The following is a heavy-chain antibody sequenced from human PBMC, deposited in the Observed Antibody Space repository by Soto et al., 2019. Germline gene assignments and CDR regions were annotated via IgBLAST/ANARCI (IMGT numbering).Heavy chain of an antibody. D-gene: IGHD2-2*01. CDR3: ASIPIVVVPAAPHYYYYYMDV. Sequence: GGSLRLSCAASGFIFNNYAMNWVRQAPGEGLQWVAGISASGVSTYYADSVKGRFIISRDNSKNTLFLQMNSLRAEDTAIYYCASIPIVVVPAAPHYYYYYMDVWGKGTTVTVSS. J-gene: IGHJ6*03. CDR1: GFIFNNYA. CDR2: ISASGVST. V-gene: IGHV3-23*01.